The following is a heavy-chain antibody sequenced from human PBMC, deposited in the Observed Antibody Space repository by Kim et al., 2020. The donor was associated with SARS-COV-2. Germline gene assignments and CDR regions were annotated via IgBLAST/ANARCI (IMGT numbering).Heavy chain of an antibody. CDR2: ISYDGSNK. Sequence: GGSLRLSCAASGFTFSSYAMHWVRQAPGKGLEWVAVISYDGSNKYYADSVKGRFTISRDNSKNTLYLQMNCLRAEDTAVYYCARGPISSTTFSYYGMDVWGQGTTVTVSS. CDR1: GFTFSSYA. J-gene: IGHJ6*02. V-gene: IGHV3-30-3*01. CDR3: ARGPISSTTFSYYGMDV. D-gene: IGHD4-17*01.